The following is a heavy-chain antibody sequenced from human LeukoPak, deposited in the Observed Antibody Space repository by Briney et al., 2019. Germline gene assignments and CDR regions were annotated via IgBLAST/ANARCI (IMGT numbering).Heavy chain of an antibody. CDR1: GGTFTSYA. V-gene: IGHV1-69*05. CDR3: ASSVTPTPYYMDV. D-gene: IGHD4-17*01. J-gene: IGHJ6*03. Sequence: SVKVSCRASGGTFTSYAISWVRQAPGQGQEWMGGISPIFGTANYAQKFQGRVTITTDEATSTVYMELSSLRSEDTAVYYCASSVTPTPYYMDVWGKGPRSPSP. CDR2: ISPIFGTA.